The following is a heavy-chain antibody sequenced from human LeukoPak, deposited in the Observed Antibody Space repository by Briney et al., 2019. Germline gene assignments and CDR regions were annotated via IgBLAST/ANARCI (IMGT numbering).Heavy chain of an antibody. V-gene: IGHV3-49*04. Sequence: GGSLRLSCTAAGFTFSDYAVTWVRQAPGKVLEWVGFIRNQANGCTSDYAASVKGRLTISRDDSKTLAYLQMNSLKTEDRAVYFCSRAYSSGWLGINDYWGQGALVTVSS. CDR2: IRNQANGCTS. CDR1: GFTFSDYA. D-gene: IGHD6-19*01. J-gene: IGHJ4*02. CDR3: SRAYSSGWLGINDY.